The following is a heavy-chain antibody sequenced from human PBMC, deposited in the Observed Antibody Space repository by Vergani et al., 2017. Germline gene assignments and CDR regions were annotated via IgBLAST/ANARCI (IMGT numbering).Heavy chain of an antibody. Sequence: DVHLAESGGGFFQPGGSLRLSCSASGVSFNSYWMHWVRQVPGKGLLWVSRIKSDGSITAYADSVKGRFTISRDIAKNTLYLQVRSLRLEDTGVYHCVRDRGLCAGGRCYTEAWDYWGQGTPVTVSS. D-gene: IGHD2-2*02. CDR3: VRDRGLCAGGRCYTEAWDY. CDR2: IKSDGSIT. J-gene: IGHJ4*02. V-gene: IGHV3-74*03. CDR1: GVSFNSYW.